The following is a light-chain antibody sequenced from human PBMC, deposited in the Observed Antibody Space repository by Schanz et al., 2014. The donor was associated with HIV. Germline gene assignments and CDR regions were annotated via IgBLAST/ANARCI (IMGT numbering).Light chain of an antibody. CDR2: EVT. CDR3: SSYTSSSTLV. V-gene: IGLV2-8*01. J-gene: IGLJ1*01. CDR1: SSDVGGYNF. Sequence: QSALTQPPSASGSPGQSVTISCTGTSSDVGGYNFVSWFQQHPGKAPKLMIYEVTKRPSGVPARFSGSKSGNTASLTVSAVQPEDEADYYCSSYTSSSTLVFGSGTKLTVL.